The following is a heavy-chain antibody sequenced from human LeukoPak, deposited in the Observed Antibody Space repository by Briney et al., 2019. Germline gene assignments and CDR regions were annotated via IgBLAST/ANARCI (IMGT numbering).Heavy chain of an antibody. V-gene: IGHV5-51*01. CDR2: IYPGDSDT. Sequence: GESLKISCKGSGYSFTSYWIGWVRQMPGKGLEWMGIIYPGDSDTTYSPSFQGQVTISADKSINTAYLRWSSLKASDTAMYYCARGATARGYYFDYWGQGTLVTVSS. CDR3: ARGATARGYYFDY. J-gene: IGHJ4*02. D-gene: IGHD1-26*01. CDR1: GYSFTSYW.